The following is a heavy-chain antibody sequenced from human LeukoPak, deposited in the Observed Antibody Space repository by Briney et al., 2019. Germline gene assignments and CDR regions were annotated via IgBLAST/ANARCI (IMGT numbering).Heavy chain of an antibody. CDR3: ARDSFRDSGWFLWFDP. CDR1: GGSISSGSYY. J-gene: IGHJ5*02. D-gene: IGHD6-19*01. Sequence: SGTLSLTCTVSGGSISSGSYYWSWIRQPAGKGLEWIGRIYTSGSTNYNPSLKSRVTISVDTSKNQFSLKLSSVTAADTAVYYCARDSFRDSGWFLWFDPWGQGTLVTVSS. V-gene: IGHV4-61*02. CDR2: IYTSGST.